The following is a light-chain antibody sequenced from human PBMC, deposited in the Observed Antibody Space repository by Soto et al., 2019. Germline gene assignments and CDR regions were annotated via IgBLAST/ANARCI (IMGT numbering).Light chain of an antibody. V-gene: IGKV4-1*01. Sequence: DIVMTQSPDSLAVSLGERATINCKSSQSVLYSSNNKNYLAWYQPKPGPPPKLLIYWASTRESGVPDRFRGSGSGTDFTLTISSLQAEDVAVYYCQQYYRTPLTFGPGTKVDIK. CDR1: QSVLYSSNNKNY. CDR3: QQYYRTPLT. J-gene: IGKJ3*01. CDR2: WAS.